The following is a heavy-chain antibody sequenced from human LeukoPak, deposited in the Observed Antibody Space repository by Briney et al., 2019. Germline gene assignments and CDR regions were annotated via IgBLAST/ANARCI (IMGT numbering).Heavy chain of an antibody. CDR3: ARDPSGTPSYYGMDV. CDR2: IYTSGST. D-gene: IGHD3-10*01. V-gene: IGHV4-4*07. J-gene: IGHJ6*02. Sequence: SETLSLTCTGSGGSISSYYWSWIRQPAGKGLEWIGRIYTSGSTNYNPSLKSRVTMSVDTSKNQFSLKLSSVTAADTAVYYCARDPSGTPSYYGMDVWGQGTTVTVSS. CDR1: GGSISSYY.